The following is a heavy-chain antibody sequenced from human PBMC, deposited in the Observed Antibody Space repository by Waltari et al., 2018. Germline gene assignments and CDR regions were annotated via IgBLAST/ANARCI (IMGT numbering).Heavy chain of an antibody. Sequence: QVQLVQSGAEVKKPGASVKVSCKASGYTFTSYDINWVRQATGQGLEWMGGRNPNMGNTGYAQKFQGRVTMTRNTAISTAYMELSSLRSEDTAVDYWARGLGLKYSSSSCACDIWGQGTMVTVSS. D-gene: IGHD6-6*01. CDR1: GYTFTSYD. CDR3: ARGLGLKYSSSSCACDI. CDR2: RNPNMGNT. J-gene: IGHJ3*02. V-gene: IGHV1-8*01.